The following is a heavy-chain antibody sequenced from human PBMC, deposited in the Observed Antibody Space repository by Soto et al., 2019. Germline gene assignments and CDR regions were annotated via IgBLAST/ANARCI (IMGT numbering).Heavy chain of an antibody. D-gene: IGHD1-1*01. Sequence: SETLSLTCSVSGFAISRGYYCSWVRQPPGKGLEWIGSIHPSVSSYHNPSLATRLRLSIDTSKNQFTLNLTSVTAADTALYFCAREKVGTTFFDNWGQGIQVTVSS. CDR3: AREKVGTTFFDN. CDR1: GFAISRGYY. V-gene: IGHV4-38-2*02. CDR2: IHPSVSS. J-gene: IGHJ4*02.